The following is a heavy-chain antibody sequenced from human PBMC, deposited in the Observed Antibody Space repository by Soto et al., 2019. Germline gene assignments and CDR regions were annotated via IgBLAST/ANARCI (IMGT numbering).Heavy chain of an antibody. V-gene: IGHV4-59*01. CDR1: GGSISSYY. CDR3: ARGRRLPIQDGDGSYGMDV. Sequence: PSETLSLTCTVSGGSISSYYWSWIRQPPGKGLEWIGYIYYSGSTNYNPSLKSRVTISVDTSKNQFSLKLSSVTAADTAVYYCARGRRLPIQDGDGSYGMDVWGQGTTVTVSS. J-gene: IGHJ6*02. D-gene: IGHD2-21*01. CDR2: IYYSGST.